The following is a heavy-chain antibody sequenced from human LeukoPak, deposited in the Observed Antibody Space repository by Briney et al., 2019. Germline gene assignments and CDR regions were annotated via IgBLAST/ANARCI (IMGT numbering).Heavy chain of an antibody. V-gene: IGHV5-51*01. J-gene: IGHJ3*02. CDR1: GYSFTSYW. Sequence: GESLKISCKGSGYSFTSYWIGWVRQMPGKGLEWMGIIYPGDSDTRYSPSFQGQVTISADKSISTAYLQWSSLKASDTAMYYCARPYYDSSSYYDAFDIWGQGTMVTVSS. D-gene: IGHD3-22*01. CDR2: IYPGDSDT. CDR3: ARPYYDSSSYYDAFDI.